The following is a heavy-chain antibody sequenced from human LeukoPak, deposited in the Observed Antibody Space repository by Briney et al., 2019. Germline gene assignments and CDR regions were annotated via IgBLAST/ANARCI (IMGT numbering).Heavy chain of an antibody. J-gene: IGHJ4*02. CDR2: INPNSGGT. V-gene: IGHV1-2*02. CDR1: VYTFTIYY. CDR3: ARDRLVLRGYGTLHFDY. D-gene: IGHD3-22*01. Sequence: ASVTVSFTSSVYTFTIYYMHWVRQAPGQGQEWMGWINPNSGGTNYAQKFQGRVTMTRDTSISTAYMELSRLRSDDTAVYYCARDRLVLRGYGTLHFDYWGQGTLVTVSS.